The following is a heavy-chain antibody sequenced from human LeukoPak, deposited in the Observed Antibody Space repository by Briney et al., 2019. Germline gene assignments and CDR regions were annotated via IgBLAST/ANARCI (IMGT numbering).Heavy chain of an antibody. CDR3: ARDPECSRFDY. CDR2: IRGGGGSA. CDR1: GFPFSAYD. J-gene: IGHJ4*02. D-gene: IGHD6-13*01. V-gene: IGHV3-23*01. Sequence: GGSLRLSCTASGFPFSAYDMMCLPQAPGKAPEGVSPIRGGGGSAFYGDSVKGLFTLSRDNSKHTLSLQINTQRAEDTAVYCCARDPECSRFDYWGEGVLVTVFS.